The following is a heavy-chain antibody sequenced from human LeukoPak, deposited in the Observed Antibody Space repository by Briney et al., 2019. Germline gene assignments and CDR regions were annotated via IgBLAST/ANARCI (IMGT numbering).Heavy chain of an antibody. Sequence: PSETLSLTCAVYGGSFSGYYWSWIRQPPGKGLEWIGEINHSGSTNYNPSLKSRVTISVDTSKNHFSLKLSSVTAADTAVYYCASSVYGDYNCLDPWGQGTLVTVSS. D-gene: IGHD4-17*01. CDR3: ASSVYGDYNCLDP. J-gene: IGHJ5*02. V-gene: IGHV4-34*01. CDR1: GGSFSGYY. CDR2: INHSGST.